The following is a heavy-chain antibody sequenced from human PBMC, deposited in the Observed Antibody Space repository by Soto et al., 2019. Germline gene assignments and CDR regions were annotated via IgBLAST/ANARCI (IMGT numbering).Heavy chain of an antibody. D-gene: IGHD2-15*01. Sequence: EVQLLESGGGLVQPGGSLRLSCAASGFTFSSYAMSWVRQAPGKGLEWVSAISGSGGSTYYADSVKGRFTISRDNSKNTLYLQMNSLRAEDTAVYYCAALVPDCSGGSCYLSAFDIWGQGTMVTVSS. CDR1: GFTFSSYA. CDR2: ISGSGGST. CDR3: AALVPDCSGGSCYLSAFDI. V-gene: IGHV3-23*01. J-gene: IGHJ3*02.